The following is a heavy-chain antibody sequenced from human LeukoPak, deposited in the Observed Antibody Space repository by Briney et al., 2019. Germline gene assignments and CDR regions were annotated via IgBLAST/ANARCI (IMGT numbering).Heavy chain of an antibody. CDR2: ISGSGGNT. D-gene: IGHD3-10*01. Sequence: PGGSLRLSCAASGFTFSSYIMTWVRQAPGKGLEWVSSISGSGGNTYYADSVRGRFTISRDYSKNTLYLQMNSLRTEETAVYYCAKGPAMVRGTFDPWGQGTLVTVSS. CDR1: GFTFSSYI. J-gene: IGHJ5*02. CDR3: AKGPAMVRGTFDP. V-gene: IGHV3-23*01.